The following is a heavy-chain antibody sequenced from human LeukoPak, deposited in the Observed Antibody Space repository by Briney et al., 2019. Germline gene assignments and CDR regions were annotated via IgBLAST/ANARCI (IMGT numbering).Heavy chain of an antibody. CDR3: ARSLEGTGRRNDLFDP. CDR2: IYYSGSV. V-gene: IGHV4-59*01. D-gene: IGHD1-1*01. CDR1: GGSITGYY. J-gene: IGHJ5*02. Sequence: SETLSLTCTVSGGSITGYYWTWIRQPPGKGLEWIAYIYYSGSVTYNPSLKSRVIMAVDTSKNQFSLQLTSVTAADTAVYYCARSLEGTGRRNDLFDPWGQGILVTVSS.